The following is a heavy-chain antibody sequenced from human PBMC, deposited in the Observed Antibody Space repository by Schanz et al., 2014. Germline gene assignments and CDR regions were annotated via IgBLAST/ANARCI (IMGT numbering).Heavy chain of an antibody. CDR1: GFGFSSYS. Sequence: EVQLVESGGGLIQPGGSLRLSCAASGFGFSSYSMNWVRQAPGKGLEWVSAISGSGGSTYYADSVKGRFTISRDNSKNTLYLQMNSLRVEDTAVYFCVSQTGSPNYWGQGTLVTVSS. J-gene: IGHJ4*02. V-gene: IGHV3-23*04. CDR3: VSQTGSPNY. CDR2: ISGSGGST. D-gene: IGHD6-13*01.